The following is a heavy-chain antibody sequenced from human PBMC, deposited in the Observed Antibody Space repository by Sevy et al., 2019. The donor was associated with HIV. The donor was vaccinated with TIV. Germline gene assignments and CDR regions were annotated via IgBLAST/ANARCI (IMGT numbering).Heavy chain of an antibody. J-gene: IGHJ4*02. CDR1: GDTFTNNY. Sequence: ASVKVSCKASGDTFTNNYMHWVRQAPGQGLGWMGIIDPSGGNASYAQKFQGRVSMTRDTSTSTIYLDLSSLRSEDPAVYYCVRADPAQHFDSWGQGTLVTVSS. CDR3: VRADPAQHFDS. CDR2: IDPSGGNA. V-gene: IGHV1-46*01.